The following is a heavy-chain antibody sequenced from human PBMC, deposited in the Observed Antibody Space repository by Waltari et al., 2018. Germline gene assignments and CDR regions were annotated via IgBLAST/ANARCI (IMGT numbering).Heavy chain of an antibody. CDR1: GFLFGCYN. Sequence: VQLVESGGGLVKSGGSLSLSCEASGFLFGCYNMNWVRQAPGKGLEWVSSITRDGFSIYYADSVKGRFTVSRDNAKNSLYVQMNNLGAEDTAVYYCAREYYYDGSTYDQWGQGTLVTVSS. CDR2: ITRDGFSI. V-gene: IGHV3-21*01. CDR3: AREYYYDGSTYDQ. J-gene: IGHJ4*02. D-gene: IGHD3-22*01.